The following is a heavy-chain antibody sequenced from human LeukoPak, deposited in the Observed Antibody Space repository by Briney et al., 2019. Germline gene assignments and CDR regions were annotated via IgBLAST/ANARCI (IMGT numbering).Heavy chain of an antibody. Sequence: GGSLRLSCAASGFTFSGYGMHWVRQAPGSGLEWVALIWYDGSNKYYADSVKGRFTISRDNSKNTLYLQMNSLRAEDTAVYYCARNSYSSSWIDDYWGQGTLVTVSS. CDR2: IWYDGSNK. J-gene: IGHJ4*02. CDR1: GFTFSGYG. V-gene: IGHV3-33*01. D-gene: IGHD6-13*01. CDR3: ARNSYSSSWIDDY.